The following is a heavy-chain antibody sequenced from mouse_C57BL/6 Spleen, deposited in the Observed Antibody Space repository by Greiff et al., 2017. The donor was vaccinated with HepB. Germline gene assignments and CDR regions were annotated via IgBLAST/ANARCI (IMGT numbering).Heavy chain of an antibody. J-gene: IGHJ4*01. CDR1: GYTFTSYW. D-gene: IGHD3-2*02. Sequence: QVQLQQPGAELVKPGASVKMSCKASGYTFTSYWITWVKQRPGQGLEWIGDIYPGSGSTNYNEKFKSKAPLPVDTSSSTAYMQLSSRTSEDSAVYYCARQLSFLYYAMDYWGQGTSVTVSS. CDR2: IYPGSGST. V-gene: IGHV1-55*01. CDR3: ARQLSFLYYAMDY.